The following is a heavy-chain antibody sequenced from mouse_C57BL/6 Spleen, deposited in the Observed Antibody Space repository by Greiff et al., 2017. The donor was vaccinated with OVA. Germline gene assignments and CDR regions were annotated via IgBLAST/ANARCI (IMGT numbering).Heavy chain of an antibody. CDR2: INPSSGYT. D-gene: IGHD2-2*01. V-gene: IGHV1-4*01. Sequence: VQVVESGAELARPGASVKMSCKASGYTFTSYTMHWVKQRPGQDLEWIGYINPSSGYTKYNQKFKDKATLTADKSSSTAYMQLSSLTSEDSAVYYCARSGMVTADWDYWGQGTTLTVSS. CDR3: ARSGMVTADWDY. J-gene: IGHJ2*01. CDR1: GYTFTSYT.